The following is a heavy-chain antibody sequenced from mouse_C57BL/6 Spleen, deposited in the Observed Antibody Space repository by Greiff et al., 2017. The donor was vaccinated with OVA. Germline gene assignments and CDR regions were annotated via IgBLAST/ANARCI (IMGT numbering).Heavy chain of an antibody. CDR2: IDPSDSYT. V-gene: IGHV1-50*01. Sequence: QVQLQQPGAELVKPGASVKLSCKASGYTFTSYWMQWVKQRPGQGLEWIGEIDPSDSYTNYNQKCKGKATLTVDTSSSTAYMQLSSLTSEDSAVYYCARGGLGNAMDYWGQGTSVTVSS. CDR3: ARGGLGNAMDY. J-gene: IGHJ4*01. D-gene: IGHD3-3*01. CDR1: GYTFTSYW.